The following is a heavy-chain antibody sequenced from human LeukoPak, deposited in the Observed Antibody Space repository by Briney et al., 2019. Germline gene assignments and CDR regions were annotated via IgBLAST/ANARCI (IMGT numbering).Heavy chain of an antibody. D-gene: IGHD6-13*01. V-gene: IGHV4-59*01. CDR1: GGSISSYY. CDR3: ARDGSSQYNWFDP. J-gene: IGHJ5*02. Sequence: SETLSLTCTVSGGSISSYYWSWIRQPPGKGLEWIGYTYYSGSTNYNPSLKSRVTISVDTSKNQFSLKLSSVTAADTAVYYCARDGSSQYNWFDPWGQGTLVTVSS. CDR2: TYYSGST.